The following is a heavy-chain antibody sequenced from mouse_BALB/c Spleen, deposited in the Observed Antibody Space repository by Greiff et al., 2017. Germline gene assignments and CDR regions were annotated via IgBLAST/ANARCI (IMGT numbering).Heavy chain of an antibody. D-gene: IGHD2-1*01. Sequence: QVQLQRPGAELVKPGASVKLSCKASGYTFTSYWMHWVKQRPGQGLEWIGEINPSNGRTNYNEKFKSKATLTVDKSSSTAYMQLSSLTSEDSAVYYCARGGGNYPYFDYWGQGTTLTVSS. CDR1: GYTFTSYW. J-gene: IGHJ2*01. V-gene: IGHV1S81*02. CDR3: ARGGGNYPYFDY. CDR2: INPSNGRT.